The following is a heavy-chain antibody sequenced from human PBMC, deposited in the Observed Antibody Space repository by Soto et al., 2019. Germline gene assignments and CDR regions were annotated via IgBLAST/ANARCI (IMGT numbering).Heavy chain of an antibody. CDR3: SRSLDS. CDR2: INQDGSEK. Sequence: GGSLRISCAASGFTFSTYWMDWVRQTPGKGLEWVANINQDGSEKNYVDSVKGRFTIYRDNAKNSLYLQMSSLTAEDSAIYYCSRSLDSWGQGTLVTVS. J-gene: IGHJ4*02. CDR1: GFTFSTYW. V-gene: IGHV3-7*01.